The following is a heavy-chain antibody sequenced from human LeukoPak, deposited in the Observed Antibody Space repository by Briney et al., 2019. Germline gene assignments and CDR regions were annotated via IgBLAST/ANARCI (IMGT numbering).Heavy chain of an antibody. Sequence: KPSETMSLTCAVSHYSISSGYSWGWIRQPPEKGLEWIGSIYHSGSASYNPSLKSRVTMSVDASKNQFSLRLSSVTAADTAVYYCAGQHYDSSGLDYWGQGTLVTVSS. D-gene: IGHD3-22*01. CDR2: IYHSGSA. CDR3: AGQHYDSSGLDY. J-gene: IGHJ4*02. CDR1: HYSISSGYS. V-gene: IGHV4-38-2*01.